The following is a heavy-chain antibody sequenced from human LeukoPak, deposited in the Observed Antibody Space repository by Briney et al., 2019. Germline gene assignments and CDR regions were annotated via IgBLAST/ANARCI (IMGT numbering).Heavy chain of an antibody. Sequence: SETLSLTCTVSGGSISGYYWSWIRQPPGKGLEWIGEINHSGSTNYNPSLKSRVTISVDTSKNQFSLKLSSVTAADTAVYYCARDKGFYGMDVWGQGTTVTVSS. CDR3: ARDKGFYGMDV. V-gene: IGHV4-34*01. CDR1: GGSISGYY. J-gene: IGHJ6*02. CDR2: INHSGST. D-gene: IGHD2-15*01.